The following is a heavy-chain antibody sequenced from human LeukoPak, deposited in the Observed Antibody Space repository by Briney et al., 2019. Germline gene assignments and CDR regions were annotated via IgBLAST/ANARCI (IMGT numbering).Heavy chain of an antibody. CDR3: ARGLWFGELLGGYYYYIDV. Sequence: SETLSLTCTVSGYSISNGYYWGWIRQSPGKGLEWVGSVSHRGSTYYNPSLRSRVTISVDRSKQKFSLQLNSVTPEDTAVYYCARGLWFGELLGGYYYYIDVWGKGTTVTVSS. V-gene: IGHV4-38-2*02. CDR1: GYSISNGYY. CDR2: VSHRGST. J-gene: IGHJ6*03. D-gene: IGHD3-10*01.